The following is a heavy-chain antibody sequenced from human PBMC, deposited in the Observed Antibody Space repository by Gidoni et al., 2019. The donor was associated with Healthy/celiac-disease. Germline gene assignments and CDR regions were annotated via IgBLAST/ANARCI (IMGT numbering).Heavy chain of an antibody. D-gene: IGHD4-17*01. CDR1: GFSPSTARMG. CDR3: ARIAEYGDYVWWFDP. CDR2: IFSNDEK. V-gene: IGHV2-26*01. Sequence: QVTLKESGPVLVKPTETLTLTCTASGFSPSTARMGVSWIRQPPGKALEWLAHIFSNDEKSYITPRKSRLTISNDTSKSQVVLTMTNMDPVDTATYYCARIAEYGDYVWWFDPWGQGTLVTVSS. J-gene: IGHJ5*02.